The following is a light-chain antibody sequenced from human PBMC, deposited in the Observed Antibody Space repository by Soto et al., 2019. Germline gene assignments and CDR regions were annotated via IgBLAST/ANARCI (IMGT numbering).Light chain of an antibody. CDR1: SSDVGGYNY. CDR3: SSYTSSSTRV. Sequence: QSALTQPASVSGSPGQSITLSCTGTSSDVGGYNYVSWYQQHPGKAPKLMIYDVSNRPSGVSNRFSGSKSGNTASLTISWLQAEDKADYYCSSYTSSSTRVFGTGTKVTVL. CDR2: DVS. J-gene: IGLJ1*01. V-gene: IGLV2-14*01.